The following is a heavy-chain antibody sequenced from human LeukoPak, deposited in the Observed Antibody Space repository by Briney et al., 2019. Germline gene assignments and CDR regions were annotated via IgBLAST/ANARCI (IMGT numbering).Heavy chain of an antibody. CDR3: AKGSRLGATVTGYYYYYGMDV. J-gene: IGHJ6*02. V-gene: IGHV1-69*13. CDR2: IIPIFGTA. CDR1: GGTFSSYA. D-gene: IGHD4-11*01. Sequence: SVKVSCKASGGTFSSYAISWVRQAPGQGLEWMGGIIPIFGTANYAQKFQGRVTITADESTSTAYMELSSLRSDDTAVYYCAKGSRLGATVTGYYYYYGMDVWGQGTTVTVSS.